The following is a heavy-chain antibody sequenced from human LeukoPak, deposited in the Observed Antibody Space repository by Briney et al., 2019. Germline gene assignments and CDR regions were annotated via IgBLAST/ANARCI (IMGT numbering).Heavy chain of an antibody. CDR1: AYRFTGYY. Sequence: GASVKVSCKASAYRFTGYYLHWVRQAPGRGLEWMGWINPNSGGTNCAEKFQGRVTTTRNTSVSTAFMELSRLTSDDTAVYYCARHLLGGDGDYWGQGTLVTVSS. CDR2: INPNSGGT. V-gene: IGHV1-2*02. CDR3: ARHLLGGDGDY. J-gene: IGHJ4*02. D-gene: IGHD3-16*01.